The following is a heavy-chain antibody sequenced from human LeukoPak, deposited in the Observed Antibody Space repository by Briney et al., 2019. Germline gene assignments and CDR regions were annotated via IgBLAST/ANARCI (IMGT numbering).Heavy chain of an antibody. CDR3: ARARDYCSSTSCYGFDY. Sequence: SETLSLTCTVSGDSISSYYWSWIRQPPGKGLEWMGYIYYSGSTNYNPSLKSRVTISVDTSKNQFSLKLSSVTAADTAVYYCARARDYCSSTSCYGFDYWGQGTLVTVSS. J-gene: IGHJ4*02. CDR2: IYYSGST. V-gene: IGHV4-59*01. D-gene: IGHD2-2*01. CDR1: GDSISSYY.